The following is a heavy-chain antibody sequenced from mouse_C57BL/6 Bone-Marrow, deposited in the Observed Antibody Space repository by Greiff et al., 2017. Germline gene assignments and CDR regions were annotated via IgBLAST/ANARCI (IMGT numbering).Heavy chain of an antibody. V-gene: IGHV5-4*01. CDR2: ISDGGSYT. D-gene: IGHD2-2*01. CDR1: GFTFSSYA. CDR3: AREWGAPRLWLRCAMDY. J-gene: IGHJ4*01. Sequence: EVQRVESGGGLVKPGGSLKLSCAASGFTFSSYAMSWVRQTPEKRLEWVATISDGGSYTYYPDNVKGRFTISRDNAKNKLYLQMRHLKSEDTAMYYCAREWGAPRLWLRCAMDYWGQGTSVTVSS.